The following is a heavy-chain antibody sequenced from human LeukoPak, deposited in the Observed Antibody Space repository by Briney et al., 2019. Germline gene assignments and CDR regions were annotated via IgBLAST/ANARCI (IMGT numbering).Heavy chain of an antibody. CDR3: ATVPRSPIWFGEPAFDP. Sequence: ASVKVSCKVSGYTLTELSMHWVRQAPGKGLEWMGGFDPEDGETIYAQKFQGRVTMTEDTSPDTAYMELSSLRSEDTAVYYCATVPRSPIWFGEPAFDPWGQGTLVTVSS. V-gene: IGHV1-24*01. D-gene: IGHD3-10*01. CDR1: GYTLTELS. J-gene: IGHJ5*02. CDR2: FDPEDGET.